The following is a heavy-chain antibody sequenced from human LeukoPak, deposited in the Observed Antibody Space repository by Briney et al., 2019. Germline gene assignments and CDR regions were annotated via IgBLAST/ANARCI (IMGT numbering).Heavy chain of an antibody. V-gene: IGHV4-61*02. CDR1: GGSISSGSYY. CDR3: ARVTPSITIFGVVISYYFDY. D-gene: IGHD3-3*01. J-gene: IGHJ4*02. CDR2: IYTSGST. Sequence: SETLSLTCTVSGGSISSGSYYWGWIRQPAGKGLEWIGRIYTSGSTNYNPSLKSRVTISVDTSKNQFSLKLSPVTAADTAVYYCARVTPSITIFGVVISYYFDYWGQGTLVTVSS.